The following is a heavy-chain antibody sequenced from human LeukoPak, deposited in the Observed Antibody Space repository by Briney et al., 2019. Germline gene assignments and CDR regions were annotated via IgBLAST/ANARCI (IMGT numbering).Heavy chain of an antibody. CDR2: IDWDDDK. CDR3: ARLRGYSSYFDY. J-gene: IGHJ4*02. CDR1: GFSLSTSGMC. V-gene: IGHV2-70*01. Sequence: GPALVKPTQTLTLTCTFSGFSLSTSGMCVSRIRQPPGKALEWLALIDWDDDKYYSTSLKTRLTISKDTSKNQVVLTMTNMDPVDTATYYCARLRGYSSYFDYWGQGTLVTVSS. D-gene: IGHD5-18*01.